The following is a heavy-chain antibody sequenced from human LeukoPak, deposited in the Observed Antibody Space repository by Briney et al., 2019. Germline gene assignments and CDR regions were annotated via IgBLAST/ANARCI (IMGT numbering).Heavy chain of an antibody. J-gene: IGHJ4*02. V-gene: IGHV3-49*04. Sequence: GGSLRLSCAASGFTFSSYGMSWVRQAPGKGLEWVGFIRSKAFGGTPEYAASVKGRFTISRDDSRAIAYLQMNSLKTEDTAVYYCTRSFVGPTKFDYWGQGTLVTVSP. CDR2: IRSKAFGGTP. D-gene: IGHD1-26*01. CDR3: TRSFVGPTKFDY. CDR1: GFTFSSYG.